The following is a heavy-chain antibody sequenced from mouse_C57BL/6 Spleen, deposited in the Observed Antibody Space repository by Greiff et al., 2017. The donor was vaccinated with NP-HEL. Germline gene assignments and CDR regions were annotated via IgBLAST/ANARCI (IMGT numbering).Heavy chain of an antibody. CDR1: GYTFTSYW. CDR2: IDPSDSYT. D-gene: IGHD3-3*01. V-gene: IGHV1-59*01. CDR3: ARAFLGFDY. Sequence: VQLQQPGAELVRPGTSVKLSCKASGYTFTSYWMHWVKQRPGQGLEWIGVIDPSDSYTNYNQKFKGKATLTVDTSSSTAYMQLSSLTSEDSAVYYCARAFLGFDYWGKGTTLTVSS. J-gene: IGHJ2*01.